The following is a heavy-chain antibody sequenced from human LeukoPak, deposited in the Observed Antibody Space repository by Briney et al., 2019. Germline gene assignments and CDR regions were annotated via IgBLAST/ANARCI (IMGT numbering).Heavy chain of an antibody. CDR3: ARTYYDFWSGYYPYYMDV. V-gene: IGHV4-59*01. CDR1: GGSISSYY. D-gene: IGHD3-3*01. CDR2: IYYSGST. Sequence: SETLSLTCTVSGGSISSYYWSWIRQPPGKGLEWIGYIYYSGSTNYNPSLKSRVTISVDTSKNQFSLKLSSVTAADTAVYYCARTYYDFWSGYYPYYMDVWGKGTTVSVSS. J-gene: IGHJ6*03.